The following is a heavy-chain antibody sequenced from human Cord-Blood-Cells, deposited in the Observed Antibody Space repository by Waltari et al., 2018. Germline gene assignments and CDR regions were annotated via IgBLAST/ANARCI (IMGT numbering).Heavy chain of an antibody. CDR3: ARMVSVRGVIFDY. V-gene: IGHV4-34*01. D-gene: IGHD3-10*01. J-gene: IGHJ4*02. CDR2: INHSGST. CDR1: GGSFSGYY. Sequence: QVQLQQWGAGLLKPSETLSLTCAVYGGSFSGYYWSWIRQPPGKGLEWIGEINHSGSTNYNPPLKSRVTISVDTSKNRFSLTLSSVTAADTAVYYCARMVSVRGVIFDYWGQGTLVTVSS.